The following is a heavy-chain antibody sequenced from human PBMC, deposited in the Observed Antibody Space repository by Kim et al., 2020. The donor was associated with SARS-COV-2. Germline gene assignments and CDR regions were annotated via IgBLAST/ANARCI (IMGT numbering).Heavy chain of an antibody. J-gene: IGHJ6*04. CDR2: ISAYNGNT. CDR3: ARETRLAVAGTINYYYYGMDV. CDR1: GYTFTSYG. Sequence: ASVKVSCKASGYTFTSYGISWVRQAPGQGLEWMGWISAYNGNTNYAQKLQGRVTMTTDTSTSTAYMELRSLRSDDTAVYYCARETRLAVAGTINYYYYGMDVWGKGTTVTVSS. D-gene: IGHD6-19*01. V-gene: IGHV1-18*01.